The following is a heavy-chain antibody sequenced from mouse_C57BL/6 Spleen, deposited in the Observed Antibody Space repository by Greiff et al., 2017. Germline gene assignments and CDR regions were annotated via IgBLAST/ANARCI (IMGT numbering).Heavy chain of an antibody. J-gene: IGHJ2*01. D-gene: IGHD2-5*01. V-gene: IGHV1-50*01. CDR1: GYTFTSYW. CDR3: ARGSNYYFGY. CDR2: IDPSDSYT. Sequence: QVQLQQPGAELVKPGASVKLSCKASGYTFTSYWMQWVKQRPGQGLEWIGEIDPSDSYTNYNQKFKGKATLTVDTSSSTAYMQLSSLTSEDSAVYYCARGSNYYFGYWGQGTTLAVSS.